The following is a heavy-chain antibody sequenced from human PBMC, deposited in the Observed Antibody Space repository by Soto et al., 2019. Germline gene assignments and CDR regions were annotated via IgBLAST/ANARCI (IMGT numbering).Heavy chain of an antibody. V-gene: IGHV1-3*01. CDR3: ARNILGGTTDY. D-gene: IGHD1-7*01. Sequence: ASVKVSCKASGYTFTNNAIHWVRQAPGQGLEWMGWINAGKGDTKYPQRFQGRVTITRDTSASTAYMELSSLRSEDTAVYYCARNILGGTTDYWGPGTLVTVS. J-gene: IGHJ4*02. CDR2: INAGKGDT. CDR1: GYTFTNNA.